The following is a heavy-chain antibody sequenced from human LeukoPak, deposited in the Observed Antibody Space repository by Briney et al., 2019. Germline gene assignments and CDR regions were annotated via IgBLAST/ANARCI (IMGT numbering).Heavy chain of an antibody. CDR3: ARGGLTTKSSFYYYGMDV. CDR1: GFTFSSYD. J-gene: IGHJ6*04. Sequence: GGSLRLSCAASGFTFSSYDTHWVRQATGKGLEWVSAIGTAGDPYYPGSVKGRFTISRENAKNSLYLQMNSLRAGDTAVYYCARGGLTTKSSFYYYGMDVWGKGTTVTVSS. V-gene: IGHV3-13*05. CDR2: IGTAGDP. D-gene: IGHD4-17*01.